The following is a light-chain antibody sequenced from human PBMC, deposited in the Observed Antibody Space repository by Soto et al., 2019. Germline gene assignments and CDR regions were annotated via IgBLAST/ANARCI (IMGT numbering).Light chain of an antibody. Sequence: DIQMTQSPSSLSASVGDRVTITCRASQSITKYLNWYRQNPGKAPELLIYGAATLQSGVPSRFSGSGSGTEFTLTISSLQPEDFATYYCQHTYSSPRTFGQGTKVDIK. CDR2: GAA. V-gene: IGKV1-39*01. J-gene: IGKJ1*01. CDR3: QHTYSSPRT. CDR1: QSITKY.